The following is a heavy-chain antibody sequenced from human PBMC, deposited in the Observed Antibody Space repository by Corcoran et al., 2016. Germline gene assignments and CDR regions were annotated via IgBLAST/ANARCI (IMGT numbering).Heavy chain of an antibody. CDR3: AKDGVRAYDSGSTLYYYYGMDV. CDR2: ISYDGSNK. CDR1: GFTFSSYG. V-gene: IGHV3-30*18. Sequence: QVQLVESGGGVVQPGRSLRLSCAASGFTFSSYGIHWVRQAPGKGLEWVAVISYDGSNKYYADSVKGRFTISRDNSKNTLYLQMNSLRADDTAVYYCAKDGVRAYDSGSTLYYYYGMDVWCQGTTVTVSS. J-gene: IGHJ6*02. D-gene: IGHD3-10*01.